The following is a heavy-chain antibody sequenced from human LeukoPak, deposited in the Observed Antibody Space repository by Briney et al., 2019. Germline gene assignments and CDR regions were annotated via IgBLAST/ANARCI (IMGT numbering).Heavy chain of an antibody. V-gene: IGHV1-2*06. CDR3: ARSPFLERLSDYFDY. D-gene: IGHD3-3*02. CDR2: INPNSGGT. J-gene: IGHJ4*02. CDR1: GYTFTSYY. Sequence: ASVKVSCKASGYTFTSYYMHWVRQAPGQGLEWMGRINPNSGGTNYAQKFQGRVTMTRDTSISTAYMELSRLRSDDTAVYYCARSPFLERLSDYFDYWGQGTLVTVSS.